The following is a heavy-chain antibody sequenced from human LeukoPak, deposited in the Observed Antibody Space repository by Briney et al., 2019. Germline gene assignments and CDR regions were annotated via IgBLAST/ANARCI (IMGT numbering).Heavy chain of an antibody. V-gene: IGHV3-64*01. CDR1: GFTFSLYA. J-gene: IGHJ4*02. Sequence: GGTLRLSHAASGFTFSLYAMHWVPQAPGKGLEDVSALSSNGSSTYYPSSVKVRFTISRDNSKNTLYLQMGSLRAADMAVYYCARAASRVGSSSLGYWGQGTLVTVSS. CDR3: ARAASRVGSSSLGY. CDR2: LSSNGSST. D-gene: IGHD6-13*01.